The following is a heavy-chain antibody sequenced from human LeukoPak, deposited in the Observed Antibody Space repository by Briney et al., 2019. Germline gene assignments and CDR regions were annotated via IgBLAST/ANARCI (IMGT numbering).Heavy chain of an antibody. CDR2: INHSGST. CDR1: GGSFSGYY. V-gene: IGHV4-34*01. J-gene: IGHJ4*02. CDR3: ARGNAPELNVRGSYRYGPHFDY. D-gene: IGHD3-16*02. Sequence: SETLSLTCAVYGGSFSGYYWSWIRQPPGKGLEWIGEINHSGSTNYNPSLKSRVTISVDTSKNQFSLKLSSVTAADTAVYYCARGNAPELNVRGSYRYGPHFDYWGQGTLVTVSS.